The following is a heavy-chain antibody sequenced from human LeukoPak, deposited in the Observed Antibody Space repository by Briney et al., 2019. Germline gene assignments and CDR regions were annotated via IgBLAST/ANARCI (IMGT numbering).Heavy chain of an antibody. CDR1: GGSFSGYY. CDR2: IYYSGST. J-gene: IGHJ4*02. Sequence: SETLSLTCAVYGGSFSGYYWSWIRQPPGKGLEWIGYIYYSGSTNYNPSLKSRVTISVDTSKNQFSLKLSSVTAADTAVYYCARTGIAVAGTALGLPDYWGQGTLVTVSS. V-gene: IGHV4-59*01. D-gene: IGHD6-19*01. CDR3: ARTGIAVAGTALGLPDY.